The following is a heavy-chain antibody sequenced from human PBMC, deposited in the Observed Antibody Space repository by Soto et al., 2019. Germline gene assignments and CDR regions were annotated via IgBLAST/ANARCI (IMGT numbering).Heavy chain of an antibody. CDR2: ISSSSSFR. CDR1: GFTFRSFT. D-gene: IGHD2-21*01. J-gene: IGHJ4*02. V-gene: IGHV3-21*01. CDR3: ARDPPLSVLVVVATDDF. Sequence: GGSLRLSCAASGFTFRSFTMNWVRQAPGKGLEWVSSISSSSSFRNYADSVKGRFSISRDNDKNLVYLQMDSLRAEDTAVYYCARDPPLSVLVVVATDDFWGQGTLVTVSS.